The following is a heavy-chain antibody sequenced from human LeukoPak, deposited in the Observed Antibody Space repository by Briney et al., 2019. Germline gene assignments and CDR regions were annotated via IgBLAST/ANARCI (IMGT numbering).Heavy chain of an antibody. V-gene: IGHV3-23*01. J-gene: IGHJ4*02. CDR3: AREPTGAFDY. CDR2: ISGNGGAS. Sequence: GGSLRLSCAASGFTFSSYAMSWVRQAPGKGLEWVSVISGNGGASYYPDSVEGRFTISRDNSKNTMYLEMTSLRAEDTAVYYCAREPTGAFDYWGQGALVTVSS. CDR1: GFTFSSYA. D-gene: IGHD3-10*01.